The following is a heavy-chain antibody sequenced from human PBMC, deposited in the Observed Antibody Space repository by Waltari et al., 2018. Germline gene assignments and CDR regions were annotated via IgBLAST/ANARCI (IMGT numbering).Heavy chain of an antibody. CDR2: MWTTSNTI. CDR3: VRDSDYAFDF. Sequence: EVQLVESGGGLVQHGGSLRLSCEVYGFNCGDCSINWVRQAPGEGLEWVSHMWTTSNTIHYADSVKGRFTISRDNAKSSLYLQMSSLRVEDTAVYYCVRDSDYAFDFWGPGTMVTVSS. V-gene: IGHV3-48*01. J-gene: IGHJ3*01. CDR1: GFNCGDCS.